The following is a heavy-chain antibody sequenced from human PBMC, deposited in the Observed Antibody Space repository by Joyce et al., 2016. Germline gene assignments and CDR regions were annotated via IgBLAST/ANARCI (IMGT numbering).Heavy chain of an antibody. CDR1: GGTFNAYS. J-gene: IGHJ3*01. CDR2: YIPVFGTS. V-gene: IGHV1-69*06. CDR3: AKDPTTVRRAFDV. D-gene: IGHD1-1*01. Sequence: QVRLIQSGAEVKKPGSPVKVSCQASGGTFNAYSLSWLRQAPGHGLEWMVEYIPVFGTSGYAQKFQGRVTISADKSTNTVYMALTNLTSDDSGVYYCAKDPTTVRRAFDVWGQGTLVTVSS.